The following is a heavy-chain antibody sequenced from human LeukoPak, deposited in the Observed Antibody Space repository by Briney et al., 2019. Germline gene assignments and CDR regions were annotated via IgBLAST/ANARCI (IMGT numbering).Heavy chain of an antibody. CDR3: AAGKRDAFDY. CDR1: GSTFSNNE. J-gene: IGHJ4*02. D-gene: IGHD5-24*01. Sequence: WESLRLTCAASGSTFSNNERTWIRQAPGKGLEWISNIRSTAEGAKYAYYADSVKGRVTISRDDGKTTLYLHMNSLRYDDTAVYYSAAGKRDAFDYWGQGILVTVSS. CDR2: IRSTAEGAKYA. V-gene: IGHV3-11*03.